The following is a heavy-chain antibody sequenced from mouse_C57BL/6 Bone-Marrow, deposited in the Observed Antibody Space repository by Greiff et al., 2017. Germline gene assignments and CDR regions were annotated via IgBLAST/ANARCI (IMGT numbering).Heavy chain of an antibody. Sequence: QVQLQQSGAELVRPGASVTLSCKASGYTFTDYEMHWVKQTPVHGLEWIGAIDPETGGTAYNQKFKGKAILTADQSSSTAYMELRSLTSEDSAVYYFTVLRFDYWGQGTTLPVSS. CDR2: IDPETGGT. CDR3: TVLRFDY. CDR1: GYTFTDYE. V-gene: IGHV1-15*01. J-gene: IGHJ2*01.